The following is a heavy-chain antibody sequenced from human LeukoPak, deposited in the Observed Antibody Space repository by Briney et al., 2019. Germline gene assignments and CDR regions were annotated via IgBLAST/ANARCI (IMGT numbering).Heavy chain of an antibody. V-gene: IGHV1-69*05. CDR2: IIPIFGTA. Sequence: GASVKVSCKASGGTFSSYAISWVRQAPGQGLEWMGRIIPIFGTANYAQKFQGRVTITTDEPTSTAYMELSSLRSEDTAVYYCARALGILEPFDYWGQGTLVTVSS. CDR1: GGTFSSYA. CDR3: ARALGILEPFDY. J-gene: IGHJ4*02. D-gene: IGHD3-3*01.